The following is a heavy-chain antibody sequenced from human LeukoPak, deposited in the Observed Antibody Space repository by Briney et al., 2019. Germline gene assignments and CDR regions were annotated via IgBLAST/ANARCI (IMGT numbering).Heavy chain of an antibody. CDR3: ARASATYYYDSSGYDFDY. D-gene: IGHD3-22*01. CDR1: GGSFSGYY. CDR2: INHSGST. V-gene: IGHV4-34*01. J-gene: IGHJ4*02. Sequence: PSETLSLTCAVYGGSFSGYYWSWIRQPPGKGLEWIGEINHSGSTNYNPSLKSRVTISVDTSKNQFSLKLSSVTAADTAVYFCARASATYYYDSSGYDFDYWGQGTLVIVSS.